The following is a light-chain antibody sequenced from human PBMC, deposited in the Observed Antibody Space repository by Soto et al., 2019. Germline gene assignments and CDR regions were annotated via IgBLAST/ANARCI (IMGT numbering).Light chain of an antibody. J-gene: IGKJ2*01. Sequence: EIVMTQSPVTLSVSLGERATLSCRASQSVSSNLAWYQQKLGQAPRLLIYGASTRATGIPARFSGSGSGTEFTLTITSLQSEDLAVYYCQQYKNWPPYTFGQGTKLEIK. CDR1: QSVSSN. CDR3: QQYKNWPPYT. V-gene: IGKV3-15*01. CDR2: GAS.